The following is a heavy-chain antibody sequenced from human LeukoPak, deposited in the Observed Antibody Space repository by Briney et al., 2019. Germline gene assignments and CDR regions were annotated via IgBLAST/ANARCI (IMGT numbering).Heavy chain of an antibody. CDR2: INSSSSAM. D-gene: IGHD2-15*01. J-gene: IGHJ4*02. V-gene: IGHV3-48*01. CDR3: ARRFREGSCSGGRCFSFGY. CDR1: GFTFSTYG. Sequence: GGSLRLSCAASGFTFSTYGMNWVRQAPGRGLEWVSHINSSSSAMYYADSVKGRFTISRDNAKNSLYLQMHSLSADDTAVYYCARRFREGSCSGGRCFSFGYWGRGTLVTVSS.